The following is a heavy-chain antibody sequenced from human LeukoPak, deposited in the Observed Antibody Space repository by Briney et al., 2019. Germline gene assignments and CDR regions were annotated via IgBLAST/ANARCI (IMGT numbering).Heavy chain of an antibody. Sequence: SETLSLTCTVSGGSISSYYWGWIRQPPGKGLEWIGSIYYSGSTYYNPSLKSRVTISVDTSKNQFSLKLSSVTAADTAVYYCARRGVAVAGPWYFDLWGRGTLVTVSS. CDR1: GGSISSYY. CDR2: IYYSGST. J-gene: IGHJ2*01. D-gene: IGHD6-19*01. CDR3: ARRGVAVAGPWYFDL. V-gene: IGHV4-39*01.